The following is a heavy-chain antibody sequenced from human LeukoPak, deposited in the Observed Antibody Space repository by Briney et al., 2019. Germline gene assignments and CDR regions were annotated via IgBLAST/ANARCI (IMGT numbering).Heavy chain of an antibody. CDR1: GFTFSNYA. V-gene: IGHV3-30-3*01. CDR3: ARDFGSGWNWFDP. CDR2: ISSDGSNK. J-gene: IGHJ5*02. Sequence: GGSLRLSCAASGFTFSNYAMSWVRQAPGKGLEWVAVISSDGSNKNYADSVKGRFTISRDNYKNTLYLQMKSLRVEDTALYFCARDFGSGWNWFDPWGQGTLVTVSS. D-gene: IGHD6-19*01.